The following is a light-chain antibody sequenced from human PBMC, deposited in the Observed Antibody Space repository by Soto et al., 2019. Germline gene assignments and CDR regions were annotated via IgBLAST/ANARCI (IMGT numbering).Light chain of an antibody. CDR3: QQYNSYPCT. V-gene: IGKV1-5*03. Sequence: DIQMTQSPSTLSASVGDRVTITCRASQSISSWLAWYQQKPGKAPKLLIYKASSLESGVPSRFSGSGSGTDFTLTISSLQPDDFATYYCQQYNSYPCTFGQGTKVEI. J-gene: IGKJ1*01. CDR2: KAS. CDR1: QSISSW.